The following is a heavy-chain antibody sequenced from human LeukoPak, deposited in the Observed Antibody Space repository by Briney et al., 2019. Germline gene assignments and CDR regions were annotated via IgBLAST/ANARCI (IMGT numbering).Heavy chain of an antibody. Sequence: GGSLRLSCAAPGFTFNDYGMSWVRQAPGKGLEWVSGINWNGGSTVYADSVKGRFTISRDNAKNSLYPQMNSLRAEDTALYYCARDPPGLATMRVLGYWGQGTLVTVSS. V-gene: IGHV3-20*04. D-gene: IGHD6-13*01. CDR2: INWNGGST. CDR1: GFTFNDYG. CDR3: ARDPPGLATMRVLGY. J-gene: IGHJ4*02.